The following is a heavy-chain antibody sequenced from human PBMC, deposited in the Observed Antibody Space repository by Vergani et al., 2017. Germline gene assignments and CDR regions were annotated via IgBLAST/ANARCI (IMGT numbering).Heavy chain of an antibody. V-gene: IGHV4-34*01. Sequence: QVQLQQWGAGLLKPSETLSLTCAVYGGSFSGYYWSWIRQPPGKGLEWIGEINHSGSTNYNPSLKSRVTISVDTSKNQFSLKLSSVTAAATAMYYCARMGGYDEGDAFRIGYFDSWGPGILVTVSS. CDR1: GGSFSGYY. CDR3: ARMGGYDEGDAFRIGYFDS. D-gene: IGHD3-22*01. CDR2: INHSGST. J-gene: IGHJ4*02.